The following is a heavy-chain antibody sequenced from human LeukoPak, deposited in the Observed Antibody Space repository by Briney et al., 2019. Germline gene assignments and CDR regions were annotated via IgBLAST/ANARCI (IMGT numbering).Heavy chain of an antibody. V-gene: IGHV3-7*01. CDR3: ARLRITMVRGKPSPYYFDY. D-gene: IGHD3-10*01. CDR2: IKQDGSEK. CDR1: GFTFSSYW. Sequence: GGSLRLSCAASGFTFSSYWMSWVRQAPGKGLEWVANIKQDGSEKYYVDSVKGRFTLSRDNAKNSLYLQMNSLRAEDTAVYYCARLRITMVRGKPSPYYFDYWGQGTLVTVSS. J-gene: IGHJ4*02.